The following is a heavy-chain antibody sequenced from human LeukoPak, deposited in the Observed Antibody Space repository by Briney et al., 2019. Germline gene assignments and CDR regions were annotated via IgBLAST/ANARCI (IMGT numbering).Heavy chain of an antibody. D-gene: IGHD3-10*01. J-gene: IGHJ5*02. CDR3: ARARVSRFGELNWFDP. V-gene: IGHV1-18*01. CDR2: ISAYNGNT. CDR1: GYTFTSYG. Sequence: GASVKVSCKASGYTFTSYGISWVRQAPGQGLEWMGWISAYNGNTNYAQKLQGRVTMTTDTSTSTAYMELRSLRSDDTAVYYCARARVSRFGELNWFDPWGQGTLVTVSS.